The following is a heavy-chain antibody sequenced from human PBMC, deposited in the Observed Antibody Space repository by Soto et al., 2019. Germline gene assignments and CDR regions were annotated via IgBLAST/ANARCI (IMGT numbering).Heavy chain of an antibody. CDR1: GYTPTTYG. CDR2: ISAFNAYT. CDR3: ARRRPYSRSSSVRFDP. Sequence: ASVKVSCKASGYTPTTYGITWVRQAPGQGLEWIGWISAFNAYTTYAQKFQGRVTTTTHTSTSTPYMEPRSLRSDDTTVYYCARRRPYSRSSSVRFDPVGQESLVRVSS. D-gene: IGHD5-18*01. V-gene: IGHV1-18*04. J-gene: IGHJ5*02.